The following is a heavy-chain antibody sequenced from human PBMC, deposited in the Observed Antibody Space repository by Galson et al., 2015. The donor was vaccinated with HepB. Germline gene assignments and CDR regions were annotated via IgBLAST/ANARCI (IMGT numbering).Heavy chain of an antibody. V-gene: IGHV3-33*01. Sequence: SLRLSCAASGFTFSSYGMHWVRQAPGKGLEWVAVIWYDGSNKYYADSVKGRFTISRDNSKNTLYLQMNSLRAEDTAVYYCARAAVHYYYYGMDVWGQGTTVTVSS. D-gene: IGHD6-13*01. CDR2: IWYDGSNK. CDR3: ARAAVHYYYYGMDV. J-gene: IGHJ6*02. CDR1: GFTFSSYG.